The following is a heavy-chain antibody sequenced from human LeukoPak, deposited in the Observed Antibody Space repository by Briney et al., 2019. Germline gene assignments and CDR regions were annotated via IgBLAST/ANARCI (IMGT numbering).Heavy chain of an antibody. CDR1: GFTFSNFE. Sequence: GGSLRLSCAASGFTFSNFEMHWVRLAPGKGLEWLAYITSDGTIYQADSVRGRFTISRDNAKSSLYLEMNSLSAEDTAVYYCARGGHRGRYFDSSGYPDYWGQGTLVTVSS. CDR3: ARGGHRGRYFDSSGYPDY. CDR2: ITSDGTI. J-gene: IGHJ4*02. D-gene: IGHD3-22*01. V-gene: IGHV3-69-1*01.